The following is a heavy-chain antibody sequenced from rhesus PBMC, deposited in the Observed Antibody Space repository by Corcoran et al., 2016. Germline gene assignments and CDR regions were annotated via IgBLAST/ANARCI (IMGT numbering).Heavy chain of an antibody. J-gene: IGHJ2*01. CDR3: ASSPGYYWYFDL. Sequence: QLQLQESGPGLVKPSETLSVTCAVSGGSISSSYWSWIRQAPGKGLELIGYIYGSGSSTNYNPSLKSRVTLSVDTSKNQLSLKLSSVTAADTAVYYCASSPGYYWYFDLWGPGTPITTSS. CDR2: IYGSGSST. V-gene: IGHV4-169*02. CDR1: GGSISSSY. D-gene: IGHD3-28*01.